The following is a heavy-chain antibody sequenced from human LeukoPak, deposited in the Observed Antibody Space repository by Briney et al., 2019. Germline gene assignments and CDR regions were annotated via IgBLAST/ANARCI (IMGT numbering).Heavy chain of an antibody. CDR3: ARHSGSGSLSRPFDP. D-gene: IGHD3-10*01. CDR1: GPSVTSGGFY. V-gene: IGHV4-39*01. Sequence: SETLSLTCSVSGPSVTSGGFYWGWLRQPPGKGLQWLVTVYYTGSTHYNPSLRSRVTISIDTSKNQFSLSLRSLIAADTAVYYCARHSGSGSLSRPFDPWGQGTLVTVSS. J-gene: IGHJ5*02. CDR2: VYYTGST.